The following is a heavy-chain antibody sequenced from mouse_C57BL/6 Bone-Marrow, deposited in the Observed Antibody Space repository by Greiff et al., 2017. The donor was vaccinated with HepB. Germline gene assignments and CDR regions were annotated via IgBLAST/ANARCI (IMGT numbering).Heavy chain of an antibody. D-gene: IGHD2-3*01. Sequence: VKLQESGPGLVQPSQSLSITCTVSGFSLTSYGVHWVRQSPGKGLEWLGVIWSGGSTDYNAAFISRLSISKDNSKSQVFFKMNSLQADDTAIYYCARTPYDGYPYYAMDYWGQGTSVTVSS. CDR1: GFSLTSYG. V-gene: IGHV2-2*01. CDR2: IWSGGST. CDR3: ARTPYDGYPYYAMDY. J-gene: IGHJ4*01.